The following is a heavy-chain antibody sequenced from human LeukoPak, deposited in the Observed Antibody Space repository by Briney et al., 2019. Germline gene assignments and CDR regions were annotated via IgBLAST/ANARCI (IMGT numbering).Heavy chain of an antibody. CDR3: AREGDYSSSFDY. CDR2: IGTAGDT. V-gene: IGHV3-13*01. D-gene: IGHD6-6*01. CDR1: GFTFSSYD. J-gene: IGHJ4*02. Sequence: PGGSLRLSCAASGFTFSSYDMLWVRQATGKGLEWVSAIGTAGDTYYPGSVKGRFTISRENAKNSLYLQMNSLRAEDTAVYYCAREGDYSSSFDYWGQGTLVTVSS.